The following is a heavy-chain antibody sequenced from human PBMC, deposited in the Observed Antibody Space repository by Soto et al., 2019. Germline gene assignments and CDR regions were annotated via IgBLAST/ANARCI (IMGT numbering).Heavy chain of an antibody. CDR1: GYTFTSYD. CDR2: MNPNSGNT. V-gene: IGHV1-8*01. CDR3: ARGTLSAHDYDFWSGYPPGGMDV. D-gene: IGHD3-3*01. J-gene: IGHJ6*02. Sequence: ASVKVSCKASGYTFTSYDINWVRQATGQGLEWMGWMNPNSGNTGYAQKFQGRVTMTRNTSISTAYMELSSLRSEDTAVYYCARGTLSAHDYDFWSGYPPGGMDVWGQGTTVTVSS.